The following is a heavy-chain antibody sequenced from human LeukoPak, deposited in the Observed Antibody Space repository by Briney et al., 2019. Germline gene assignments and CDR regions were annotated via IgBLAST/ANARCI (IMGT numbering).Heavy chain of an antibody. V-gene: IGHV4-4*07. CDR3: ARANYIWGSYVY. D-gene: IGHD3-16*01. CDR1: GGSISDYF. Sequence: PSETLSLTCIVSGGSISDYFWSWIRQPAGKGLEWIGHMSTSGNTNYNPSLKSRVTMSLDTSKNQFSLKVNPVTAADTAVYYCARANYIWGSYVYWGQGTPVTVSS. CDR2: MSTSGNT. J-gene: IGHJ4*02.